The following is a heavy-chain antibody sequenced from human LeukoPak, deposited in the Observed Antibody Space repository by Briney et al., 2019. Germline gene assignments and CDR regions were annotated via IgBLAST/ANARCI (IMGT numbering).Heavy chain of an antibody. CDR2: IYYSGST. D-gene: IGHD2-2*01. CDR1: GGSISSYY. J-gene: IGHJ4*02. CDR3: ARHGPAAHQTHTFDY. V-gene: IGHV4-59*04. Sequence: PSETLSLTCTVSGGSISSYYWSWIRQPPGKGLEWIGYIYYSGSTYYNPSLKSRVTISVDTSKNQFSLKLSSVTAADTAVYYCARHGPAAHQTHTFDYWGQGTLVTVSS.